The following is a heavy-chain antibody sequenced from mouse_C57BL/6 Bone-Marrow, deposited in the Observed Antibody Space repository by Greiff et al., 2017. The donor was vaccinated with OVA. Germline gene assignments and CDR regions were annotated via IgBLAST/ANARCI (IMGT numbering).Heavy chain of an antibody. Sequence: EVMLVESGEGLVKPGGSLKLSCAASGFTFSSYAMSWVRQTPEKRLEWVAYISSGGDYIYYADTVKGRFTISRDNARNTLYLQMSSLKSEDTAMYYCTRVRYYGSRGSWFAYWGQGTLVTVSA. V-gene: IGHV5-9-1*02. D-gene: IGHD1-1*01. CDR1: GFTFSSYA. J-gene: IGHJ3*01. CDR3: TRVRYYGSRGSWFAY. CDR2: ISSGGDYI.